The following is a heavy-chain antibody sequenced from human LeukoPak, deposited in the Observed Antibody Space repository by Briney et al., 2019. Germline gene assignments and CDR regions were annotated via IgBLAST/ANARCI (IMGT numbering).Heavy chain of an antibody. CDR3: ARDADYYDSSGYYHYFDY. CDR1: GGSISSYY. D-gene: IGHD3-22*01. J-gene: IGHJ4*02. V-gene: IGHV4-4*07. Sequence: PSETLSLTCTVSGGSISSYYWSWIRQPAGKGLEWIGRIYTGGSTNYNPSLKSRVTMSVDTSKNQFSLKLSSVTAADTAVYYCARDADYYDSSGYYHYFDYWGQGTLVTVSS. CDR2: IYTGGST.